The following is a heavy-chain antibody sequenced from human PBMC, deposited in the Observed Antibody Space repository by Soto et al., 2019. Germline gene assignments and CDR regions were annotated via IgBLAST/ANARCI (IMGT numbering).Heavy chain of an antibody. CDR3: ARVGYIAAAGTPDY. D-gene: IGHD6-13*01. J-gene: IGHJ4*02. Sequence: GGSLRLSCAASGFTFSDYYMSWFRQAPGKGLEWVSYISGSGSTIHDADSVKGRFTISRDNAKNSLYLQMNSLRAEDTAVYYCARVGYIAAAGTPDYWGQGTLVTVSS. CDR2: ISGSGSTI. V-gene: IGHV3-11*01. CDR1: GFTFSDYY.